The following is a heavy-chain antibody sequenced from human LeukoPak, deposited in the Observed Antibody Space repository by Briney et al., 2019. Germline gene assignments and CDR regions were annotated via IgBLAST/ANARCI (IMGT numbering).Heavy chain of an antibody. J-gene: IGHJ6*03. V-gene: IGHV4-4*07. CDR1: GVSISIYY. CDR2: IYTSGST. D-gene: IGHD3-22*01. CDR3: AREGYDSSGYYYPRDYYYYMDV. Sequence: SETLSLTCTVSGVSISIYYWIWIRQPAGKGLEWIGRIYTSGSTNYNPSLKSRVTMSVDTSKNQFSLKLSSVTAADTAVYYCAREGYDSSGYYYPRDYYYYMDVWGKGTTVTISS.